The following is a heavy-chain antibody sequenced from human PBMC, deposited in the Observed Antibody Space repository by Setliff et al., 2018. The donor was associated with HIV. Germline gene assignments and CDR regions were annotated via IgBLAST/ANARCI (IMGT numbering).Heavy chain of an antibody. Sequence: SETLSLTCAVYSGSFSGYRWTWIRQPPGKGLEWIGEINHRGSTTYNPSLRSRVTISVDTSKNQFSLKLNSVTAADTAVYYCATYADRESNRFDPWGQGILVTVSS. D-gene: IGHD3-10*01. V-gene: IGHV4-34*01. CDR3: ATYADRESNRFDP. J-gene: IGHJ5*02. CDR2: INHRGST. CDR1: SGSFSGYR.